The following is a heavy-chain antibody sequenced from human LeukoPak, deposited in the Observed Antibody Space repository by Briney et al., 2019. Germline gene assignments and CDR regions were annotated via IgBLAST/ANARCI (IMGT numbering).Heavy chain of an antibody. Sequence: PGRPLRLSCTASGFTLGAYAMSWFRQAPGKGLEWVGFIRRKAYGRTTEYAASVKATFHTTRDDAKGIAYLQMNSLKTEATDVYYCTRDPIVGATIFDYWGQGTLVTVSS. CDR3: TRDPIVGATIFDY. D-gene: IGHD1-26*01. V-gene: IGHV3-49*03. CDR1: GFTLGAYA. J-gene: IGHJ4*02. CDR2: IRRKAYGRTT.